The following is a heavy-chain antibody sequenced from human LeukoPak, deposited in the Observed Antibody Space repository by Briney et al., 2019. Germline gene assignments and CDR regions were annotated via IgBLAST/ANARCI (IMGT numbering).Heavy chain of an antibody. CDR3: ASSGGSEGNFDY. Sequence: PGGSLRLSCAASGFTFGSYSMNWVRQAPGKGLEWVSSISSSSSYIYYADSVKGRFTISRDNAKNSLYLQMNSLRAEDTAVYYCASSGGSEGNFDYWGQGTLVTVSS. J-gene: IGHJ4*02. V-gene: IGHV3-21*01. CDR1: GFTFGSYS. D-gene: IGHD1-26*01. CDR2: ISSSSSYI.